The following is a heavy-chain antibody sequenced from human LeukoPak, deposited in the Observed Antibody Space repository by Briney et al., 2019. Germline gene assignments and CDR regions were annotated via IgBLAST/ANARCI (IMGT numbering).Heavy chain of an antibody. Sequence: GGSLRLSCAASGFTFSSNWMHWVRQAPGKGLEYVSAISSNGGSTYYADSVKGRFTISRDNSKNTLYLQMSSLRAEDTAVYYCVKEPYSSSWPNFDYWGQGTLVTVSS. J-gene: IGHJ4*02. V-gene: IGHV3-64D*06. CDR1: GFTFSSNW. D-gene: IGHD6-13*01. CDR3: VKEPYSSSWPNFDY. CDR2: ISSNGGST.